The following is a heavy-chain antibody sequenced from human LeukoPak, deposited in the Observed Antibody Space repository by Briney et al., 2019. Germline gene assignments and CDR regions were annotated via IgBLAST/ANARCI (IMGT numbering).Heavy chain of an antibody. J-gene: IGHJ4*02. D-gene: IGHD3-22*01. Sequence: ASVKVSCKASGYTFTDYYIHWVRQATGQGLEWMGWMNPNSGNTGYAQKFQGRVTMTRNTSISTAYMELSSLRSEDTAVYYCARSLNYYDSSGSGGWGQGTLVTVSS. V-gene: IGHV1-8*02. CDR2: MNPNSGNT. CDR3: ARSLNYYDSSGSGG. CDR1: GYTFTDYY.